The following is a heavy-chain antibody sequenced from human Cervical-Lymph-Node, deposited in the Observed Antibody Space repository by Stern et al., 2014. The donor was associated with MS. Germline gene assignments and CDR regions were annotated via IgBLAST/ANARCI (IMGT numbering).Heavy chain of an antibody. J-gene: IGHJ4*02. D-gene: IGHD1-26*01. CDR2: ISYSGFT. CDR1: GGSISSSTYY. V-gene: IGHV4-39*01. CDR3: ARHDSVPRPSQLYSARDRGPGYFDY. Sequence: VQLVESGPGLVKPSETLSLTCTVSGGSISSSTYYWAWIRQPPGKGLEWIGNISYSGFTYYNPSLKSRVTISVDMSKNQFSLKLSSVTAADTAIYYCARHDSVPRPSQLYSARDRGPGYFDYWGQGTLVTVSS.